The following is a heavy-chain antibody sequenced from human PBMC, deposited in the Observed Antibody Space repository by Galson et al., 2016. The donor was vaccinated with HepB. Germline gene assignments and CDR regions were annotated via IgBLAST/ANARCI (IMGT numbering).Heavy chain of an antibody. D-gene: IGHD3-22*01. J-gene: IGHJ4*02. CDR2: IFYRGST. V-gene: IGHV4-59*01. CDR3: ARGYYYDTSGSPCFDY. Sequence: SETLSLTCTVSGGSSSSYHWNWVRQPPGKGLEWIGYIFYRGSTKYNPSLESRVTISVDTSKNQFSLKLSSVTAADTAVYYCARGYYYDTSGSPCFDYWGQGTLVTVSS. CDR1: GGSSSSYH.